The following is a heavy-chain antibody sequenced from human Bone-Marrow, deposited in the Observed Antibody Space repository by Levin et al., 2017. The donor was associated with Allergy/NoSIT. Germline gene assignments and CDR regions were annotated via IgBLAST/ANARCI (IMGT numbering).Heavy chain of an antibody. D-gene: IGHD2-21*02. CDR3: ARSTRDWRDWFAP. CDR2: THYRSTRNKYDTTYMWYT. V-gene: IGHV6-1*01. Sequence: LSQTLSLTCVISGDSVSSESATWNWLRQSPSRGLEWLGKTHYRSTRNKYDTTYMWYTEYPDSLRSRISINYDTSRNQFSLHLDFVTPEDTAVYYCARSTRDWRDWFAPWGQGTLVTVSS. CDR1: GDSVSSESAT. J-gene: IGHJ5*02.